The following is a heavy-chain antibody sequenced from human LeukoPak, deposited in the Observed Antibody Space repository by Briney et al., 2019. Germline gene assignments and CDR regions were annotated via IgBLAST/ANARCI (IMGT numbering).Heavy chain of an antibody. Sequence: SETLSLTCTVSGGSISTYYWSWIRQPPGKGLEWIGEIYHSGSTNYNPSLKSRVTISVDKSKNQFSLKLSSVTAADTAVYYCATRGNYGAFDIWGQGTMVTVSS. V-gene: IGHV4-59*12. J-gene: IGHJ3*02. CDR3: ATRGNYGAFDI. CDR1: GGSISTYY. CDR2: IYHSGST. D-gene: IGHD3-10*01.